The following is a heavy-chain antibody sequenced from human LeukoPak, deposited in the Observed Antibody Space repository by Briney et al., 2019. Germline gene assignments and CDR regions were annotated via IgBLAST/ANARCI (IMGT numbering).Heavy chain of an antibody. CDR3: AREEVRGYLDY. J-gene: IGHJ4*02. Sequence: GSLRLSCSASGFTFSSYAMHWVRQAPGKGLEWVSYISSSGTNIHYADSVKGRFTFSRDNAKNSLYLQMSSLRVEDTAVYFCAREEVRGYLDYWGQGILVTVSS. V-gene: IGHV3-48*01. CDR2: ISSSGTNI. CDR1: GFTFSSYA. D-gene: IGHD3-10*01.